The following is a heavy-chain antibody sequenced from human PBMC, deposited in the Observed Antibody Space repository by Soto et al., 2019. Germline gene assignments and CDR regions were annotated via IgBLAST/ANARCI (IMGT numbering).Heavy chain of an antibody. CDR1: GGTFSSYT. CDR2: IIPILGIA. J-gene: IGHJ6*03. CDR3: ARENQYSGYDLYQDYYYYYMDV. D-gene: IGHD5-12*01. V-gene: IGHV1-69*04. Sequence: GASVKVSCKASGGTFSSYTISWVRQAPGQGLEWMGRIIPILGIANYAQKFQGRVTITADKSTSTAYMELSSLRSEDTAVYYCARENQYSGYDLYQDYYYYYMDVWGKGTTVTVSS.